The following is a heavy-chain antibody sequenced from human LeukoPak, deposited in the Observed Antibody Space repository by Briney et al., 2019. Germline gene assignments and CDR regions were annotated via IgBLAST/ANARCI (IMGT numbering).Heavy chain of an antibody. D-gene: IGHD3-3*01. J-gene: IGHJ4*02. CDR2: IKQDGSEK. CDR1: GFTLSSYW. Sequence: GGSLRLSXAASGFTLSSYWMSWVRQAPGKGLEWVANIKQDGSEKYYVDSVKGRFTISRDNAKNSLYLQMNSLRAEDTAVYYCARRSLRSTALDYWGQGTLVTVSS. V-gene: IGHV3-7*01. CDR3: ARRSLRSTALDY.